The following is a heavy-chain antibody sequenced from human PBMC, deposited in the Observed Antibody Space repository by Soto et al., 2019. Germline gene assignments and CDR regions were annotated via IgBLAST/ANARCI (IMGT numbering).Heavy chain of an antibody. Sequence: QVQLQESGPGLVTPSETLSLTCSLSGGSISNYYHSWIRQSPGRGLEWIGQIHYSGNTNYNPALQGRVTISVDTSKIQFSLTLASVTAIDTAVYFCVRGRKASNAWFDSWGQGALVIVSS. CDR3: VRGRKASNAWFDS. D-gene: IGHD2-2*01. J-gene: IGHJ5*01. CDR1: GGSISNYY. CDR2: IHYSGNT. V-gene: IGHV4-59*01.